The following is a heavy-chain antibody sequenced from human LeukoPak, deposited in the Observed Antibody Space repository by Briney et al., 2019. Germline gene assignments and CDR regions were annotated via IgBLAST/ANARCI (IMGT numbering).Heavy chain of an antibody. D-gene: IGHD6-13*01. Sequence: GGSLRLSCAVTGFTFSSYWMSWVRQAPGKGLGWGANIKQDGGEKYYVDSVKGRFTISRDNAKNSLSLQMNSLRAEDTAAYYCARVRAADGLPDYYHGMDVWGQGTTVTVSP. CDR1: GFTFSSYW. CDR3: ARVRAADGLPDYYHGMDV. CDR2: IKQDGGEK. V-gene: IGHV3-7*01. J-gene: IGHJ6*01.